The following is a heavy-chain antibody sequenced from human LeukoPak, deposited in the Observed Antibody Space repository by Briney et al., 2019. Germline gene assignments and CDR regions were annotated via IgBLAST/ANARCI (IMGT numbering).Heavy chain of an antibody. D-gene: IGHD2-2*01. J-gene: IGHJ4*02. CDR2: ISYDGSNK. V-gene: IGHV3-30-3*01. Sequence: GGSLRLSCAASGFTFSSYAMHWVRQAPSKGLEWVAVISYDGSNKYYADSVKGRFTISRDNSKNTLYLQMNSLRAEDTAVYYCARDRYCSSTSCYDDYWGQGTLVTVSS. CDR1: GFTFSSYA. CDR3: ARDRYCSSTSCYDDY.